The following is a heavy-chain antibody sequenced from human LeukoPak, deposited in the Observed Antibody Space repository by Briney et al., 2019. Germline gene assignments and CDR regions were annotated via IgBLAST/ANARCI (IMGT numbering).Heavy chain of an antibody. J-gene: IGHJ6*03. CDR1: GYTFTGYY. CDR3: ASKAYYYDSSGYRDRYYYYYYMDV. Sequence: ASVKVSCKASGYTFTGYYMHWVRQAPGQGLEWMGWINPNSGGTNYAQKFQGRVTMTRDTSISTAYMELSRLRSDDTAVYYCASKAYYYDSSGYRDRYYYYYYMDVWGKGTTVTISS. D-gene: IGHD3-22*01. V-gene: IGHV1-2*02. CDR2: INPNSGGT.